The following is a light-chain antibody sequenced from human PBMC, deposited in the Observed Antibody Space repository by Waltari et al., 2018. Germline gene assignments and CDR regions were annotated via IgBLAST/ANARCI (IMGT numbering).Light chain of an antibody. CDR1: SSDVGGYNY. CDR3: SSYTSSINVV. V-gene: IGLV2-14*01. Sequence: SALTQPASVSGSPGQSITISCTGTSSDVGGYNYLPWYQPLPGNDPKLMLYDVSKRPAGVSHRFPGSKSANTASMTISGLQAEDEADYYCSSYTSSINVVFGGGTKLTVL. J-gene: IGLJ2*01. CDR2: DVS.